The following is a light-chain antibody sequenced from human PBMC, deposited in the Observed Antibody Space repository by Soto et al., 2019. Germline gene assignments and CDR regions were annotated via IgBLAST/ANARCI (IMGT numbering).Light chain of an antibody. CDR3: ETWDNEGV. V-gene: IGLV4-60*03. Sequence: QSVLTQSSSASASLGSSVKLTCTLSSGHSSYIIAWHQQQPGKAPRYLLKLEGSGSYNKGSGVPDRFSGSSSGADRYLTISNLQSEDEADYCCETWDNEGVFGGGTKLTVL. J-gene: IGLJ3*02. CDR2: LEGSGSY. CDR1: SGHSSYI.